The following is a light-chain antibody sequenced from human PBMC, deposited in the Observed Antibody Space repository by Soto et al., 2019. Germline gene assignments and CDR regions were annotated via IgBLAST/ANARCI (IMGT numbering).Light chain of an antibody. V-gene: IGLV1-36*01. Sequence: QSVLTQPPSVSDAPRQRVTISCSGSNSNIGNNAVNWYQQLPGKAPKLLIYYDDVLPSGVSDRFSGSRSGTSASLAISGLQSEDEADYYCAAWDDSLNGVVFGGGTKLTVL. CDR2: YDD. J-gene: IGLJ2*01. CDR3: AAWDDSLNGVV. CDR1: NSNIGNNA.